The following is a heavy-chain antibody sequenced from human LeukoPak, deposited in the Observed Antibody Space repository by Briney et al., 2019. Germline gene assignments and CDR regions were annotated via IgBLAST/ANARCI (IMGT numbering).Heavy chain of an antibody. CDR3: ARIYGSGSYSGYYYYGMDV. CDR2: IYYSGST. D-gene: IGHD3-10*01. CDR1: GGSISSSSYY. Sequence: SETLSLTCTVSGGSISSSSYYWGWIRQPPGTGLEWIGYIYYSGSTNYNPSLKSRVTISVDTSKNQFSLKLSSVTAADTAVYYCARIYGSGSYSGYYYYGMDVWGQGTTVTVSS. J-gene: IGHJ6*02. V-gene: IGHV4-61*05.